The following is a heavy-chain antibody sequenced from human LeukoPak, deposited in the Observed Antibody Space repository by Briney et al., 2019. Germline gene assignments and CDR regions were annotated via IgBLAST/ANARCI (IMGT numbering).Heavy chain of an antibody. CDR3: ARVRRFYYDSSTKGAFDI. D-gene: IGHD3-22*01. V-gene: IGHV4-34*01. CDR2: VNHSGST. Sequence: SETLSLTCAVYGGSFSGYYWSWIRQPTGKGLQWIGEVNHSGSTNFNPSLKSRVTISVDTSKKQFSLKLSSVTAADTAVYYCARVRRFYYDSSTKGAFDIWGQGTMVTVSS. J-gene: IGHJ3*02. CDR1: GGSFSGYY.